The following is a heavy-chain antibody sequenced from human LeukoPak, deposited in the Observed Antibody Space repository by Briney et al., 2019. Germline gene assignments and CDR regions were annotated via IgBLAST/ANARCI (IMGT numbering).Heavy chain of an antibody. Sequence: GASVKVSCKASGYSFTNYGIIWVRQTPGQGLQWMGWISAHNGNTNYAQKLQGRVTLTTDTSTSTVYMELRSLTSDDTAVCYCARAETTLLLNYWGQGTMVTVSS. CDR1: GYSFTNYG. D-gene: IGHD4-11*01. CDR2: ISAHNGNT. J-gene: IGHJ4*02. V-gene: IGHV1-18*01. CDR3: ARAETTLLLNY.